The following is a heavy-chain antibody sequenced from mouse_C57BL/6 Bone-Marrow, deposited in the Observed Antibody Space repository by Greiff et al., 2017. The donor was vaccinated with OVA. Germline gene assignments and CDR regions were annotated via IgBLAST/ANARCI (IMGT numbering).Heavy chain of an antibody. CDR1: GFTFSSYA. Sequence: EVNLVESGEGLVKPGGSLKLSCAASGFTFSSYAMSWVRQTPEKRLEWVAYISSGGDYIYYADTVKGRFTISRDNARNTLYLQMSSLKSEDTAMYYCTREDYYGSRYYAMDYWGQGTSVTVSS. V-gene: IGHV5-9-1*02. CDR3: TREDYYGSRYYAMDY. D-gene: IGHD1-1*01. J-gene: IGHJ4*01. CDR2: ISSGGDYI.